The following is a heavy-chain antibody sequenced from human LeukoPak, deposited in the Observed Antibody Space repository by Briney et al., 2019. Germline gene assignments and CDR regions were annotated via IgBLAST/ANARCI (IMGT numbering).Heavy chain of an antibody. CDR1: XGXXTTTNY. D-gene: IGHD1-26*01. V-gene: IGHV4/OR15-8*02. CDR3: SRESGPFSPFGH. J-gene: IGHJ4*02. CDR2: ISLSGHT. Sequence: PSETLSLTCVVSXGXXTTTNYWXXXXQXXXXXLXXIGEISLSGHTNYNTSLRSRVTMSLDESKNHLSLILASVTAADTAIYXCSRESGPFSPFGHWGQGTLVTVTS.